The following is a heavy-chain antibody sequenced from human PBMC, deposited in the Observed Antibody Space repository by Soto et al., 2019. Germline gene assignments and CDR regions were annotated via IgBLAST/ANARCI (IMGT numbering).Heavy chain of an antibody. CDR1: GFTVSSYY. V-gene: IGHV3-66*01. Sequence: GGSLRLSCPASGFTVSSYYMNWVRQAPGEGLEWVSVVYSGGTTYYADSVRGRFTISRDNSKSTLFLQMNSLRAEDTAVYYCARGRSASSDFDSWGQGTLVTVSS. CDR2: VYSGGTT. D-gene: IGHD3-10*01. J-gene: IGHJ4*02. CDR3: ARGRSASSDFDS.